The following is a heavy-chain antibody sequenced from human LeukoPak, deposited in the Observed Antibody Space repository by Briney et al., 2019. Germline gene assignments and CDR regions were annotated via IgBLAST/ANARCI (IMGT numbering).Heavy chain of an antibody. CDR1: GFTVSSNY. J-gene: IGHJ5*02. V-gene: IGHV3-53*01. Sequence: PGGSLRLSCAASGFTVSSNYMSWVRQAPGKGLEWVSVIYSGGSTYYADSVKGRFTISRDNSKNALYLQMNSLRAEDTAVYYCARSLAARGWFDPWGQGTLVTVSS. CDR3: ARSLAARGWFDP. D-gene: IGHD6-6*01. CDR2: IYSGGST.